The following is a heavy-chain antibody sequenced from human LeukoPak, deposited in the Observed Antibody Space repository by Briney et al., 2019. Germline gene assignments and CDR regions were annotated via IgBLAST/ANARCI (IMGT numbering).Heavy chain of an antibody. J-gene: IGHJ4*02. CDR2: INPNSGDT. CDR3: ARDMDTGPDLFDY. D-gene: IGHD5-18*01. CDR1: GYTFTSYG. Sequence: ASVKVSCKASGYTFTSYGISWVRQAPGQGLEWMGWINPNSGDTDYALKFQGRVTMIRDTSISTAYMELSSLRSDDTAVYYCARDMDTGPDLFDYWGQGTLVTVSS. V-gene: IGHV1-2*02.